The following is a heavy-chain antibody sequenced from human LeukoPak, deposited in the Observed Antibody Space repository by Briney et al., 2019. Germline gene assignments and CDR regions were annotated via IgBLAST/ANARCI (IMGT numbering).Heavy chain of an antibody. CDR2: ISPYDGNT. CDR1: GYTFTNYG. CDR3: VRLGEQWLVEARGDWFDP. D-gene: IGHD6-19*01. Sequence: ASVKVSCKASGYTFTNYGISWVRQAPGQGLEWMGWISPYDGNTNYPQKLQGRVTMTTDTSTSTAYMELSSLRSDDPAVYYCVRLGEQWLVEARGDWFDPWGQGTLVTVSS. V-gene: IGHV1-18*01. J-gene: IGHJ5*02.